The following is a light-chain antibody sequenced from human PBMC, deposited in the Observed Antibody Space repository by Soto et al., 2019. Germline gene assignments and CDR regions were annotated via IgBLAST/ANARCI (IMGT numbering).Light chain of an antibody. CDR1: QVINSF. CDR2: AAS. J-gene: IGKJ1*01. V-gene: IGKV1-13*02. CDR3: QQYNSYPWT. Sequence: AIQLTHSPSSLSASVGDIVTITFRASQVINSFLAWYQQKPGKAPKLLIYAASSLQTGVPSRFSGSGSATDFTLTINSLQPEDFATYYCQQYNSYPWTFGQGTKVDIK.